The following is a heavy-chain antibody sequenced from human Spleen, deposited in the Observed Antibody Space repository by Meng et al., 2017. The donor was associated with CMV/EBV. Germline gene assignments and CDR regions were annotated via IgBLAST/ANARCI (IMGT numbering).Heavy chain of an antibody. CDR2: VSDSGST. Sequence: GSLRLSCSVSGGSMSSSSYYWGWIRQPPGKGLEWIGSVSDSGSTSYYPSLKSRVTISVDTSKNQFSLKLSSVTAADTAVYYCARRGAAAGTDYWGQGTLVTVSS. D-gene: IGHD6-13*01. CDR3: ARRGAAAGTDY. CDR1: GGSMSSSSYY. V-gene: IGHV4-39*07. J-gene: IGHJ4*02.